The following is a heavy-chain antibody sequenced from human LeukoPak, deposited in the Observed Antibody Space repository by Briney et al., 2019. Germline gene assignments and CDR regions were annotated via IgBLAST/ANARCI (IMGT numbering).Heavy chain of an antibody. CDR3: SRQVDRAGPHTRYFLH. CDR1: GGSISSNSYY. V-gene: IGHV4-39*01. CDR2: IYYRGTT. Sequence: SETLSLTCTVSGGSISSNSYYWGWIRQPPGKGLEWIGSIYYRGTTYYNPSLKSRVTISIDTSKNQFSLKLNSVTAPDTAVYYCSRQVDRAGPHTRYFLHWGQGTLVTVSS. J-gene: IGHJ1*01. D-gene: IGHD2-21*01.